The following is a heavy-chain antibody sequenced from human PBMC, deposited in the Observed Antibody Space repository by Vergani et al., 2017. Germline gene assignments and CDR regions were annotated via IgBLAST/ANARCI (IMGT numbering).Heavy chain of an antibody. J-gene: IGHJ6*03. CDR3: ARAYDPKXIAALSYYYYYYMDV. CDR1: GFTFSSYA. D-gene: IGHD6-6*01. Sequence: QVQLVESGGGVVQPGRSLRLSCAASGFTFSSYAMHWVRQAPGKGLEWVAVISYDGSNKYYADSVKGRFTISRDNSKNTLYLQMNSLRAEDTAVYYCARAYDPKXIAALSYYYYYYMDVWGKGTTVTVSS. CDR2: ISYDGSNK. V-gene: IGHV3-30-3*01.